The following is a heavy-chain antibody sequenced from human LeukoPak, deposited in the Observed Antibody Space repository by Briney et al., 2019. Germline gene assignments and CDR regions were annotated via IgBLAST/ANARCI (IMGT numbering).Heavy chain of an antibody. CDR2: INPNSDGT. CDR1: GCTFTGYY. CDR3: ARDPVQSTLLDY. Sequence: EASVKVSCKASGCTFTGYYMHWVRQAPGQGLEWMGRINPNSDGTNYAQKFQGRVTMTRDTSISTAYMELSRLGSDDTAVYYCARDPVQSTLLDYWGQGTLVTVSS. D-gene: IGHD1-26*01. V-gene: IGHV1-2*06. J-gene: IGHJ4*02.